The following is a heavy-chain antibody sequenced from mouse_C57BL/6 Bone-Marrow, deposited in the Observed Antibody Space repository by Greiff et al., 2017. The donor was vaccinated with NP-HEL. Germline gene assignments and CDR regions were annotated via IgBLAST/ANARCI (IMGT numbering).Heavy chain of an antibody. V-gene: IGHV1-69*01. CDR1: GYTFTSYW. CDR2: IDPSDSYT. J-gene: IGHJ1*03. Sequence: QVQLQQPGAELVMPGASVKLSCKASGYTFTSYWMHWVKQRPGQGLEWIGAIDPSDSYTNYNQKFKGKSILTVDKSSSTAYMQLSSLTSEDSAVYYCAREAYYGSSDWYFDVWGTGTTVTVSS. D-gene: IGHD1-1*01. CDR3: AREAYYGSSDWYFDV.